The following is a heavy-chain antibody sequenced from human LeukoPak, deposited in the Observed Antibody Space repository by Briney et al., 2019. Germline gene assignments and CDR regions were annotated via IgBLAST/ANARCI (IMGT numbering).Heavy chain of an antibody. CDR2: INPSGDFT. V-gene: IGHV1-46*01. J-gene: IGHJ4*02. CDR3: ARDAMTSVTTSPYYFDY. CDR1: GYTFTSCY. D-gene: IGHD4-17*01. Sequence: ASVKVSCKASGYTFTSCYMHWVRQAPGQGLEWMGIINPSGDFTSYAQKFQGRVTMTKDTSTSTVYMELSSLRSGDTAVFYCARDAMTSVTTSPYYFDYWGQGTLVTVSS.